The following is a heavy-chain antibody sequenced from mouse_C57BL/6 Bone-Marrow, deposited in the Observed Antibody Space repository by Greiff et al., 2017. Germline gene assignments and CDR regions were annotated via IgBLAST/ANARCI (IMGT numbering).Heavy chain of an antibody. Sequence: VKLQQSDAELVKPGASVKISCKVSGYTFTDYTIHWMKQRPEQSLEWIGYIYPRDGSTKYNEKFKGKATLTTDKSSSTVYMQLNSLNSYDSAVYFCGSHYYGSADYWGQGTTLTVSS. V-gene: IGHV1-78*01. CDR1: GYTFTDYT. D-gene: IGHD1-1*01. J-gene: IGHJ2*01. CDR3: GSHYYGSADY. CDR2: IYPRDGST.